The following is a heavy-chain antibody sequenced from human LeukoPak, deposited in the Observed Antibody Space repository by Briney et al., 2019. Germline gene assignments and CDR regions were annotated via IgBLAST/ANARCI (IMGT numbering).Heavy chain of an antibody. CDR1: GGSISSYY. J-gene: IGHJ5*02. V-gene: IGHV4-4*07. Sequence: YPSETLSLTCTVSGGSISSYYWSWIRQPAGKGLEWIGRIYTSGSTNYNPSLKSRVTISVDTSKNQFSLKLSSVTAADTAVYYCARGLAAAGHENWFDPWGQGTLVTVSS. D-gene: IGHD6-13*01. CDR3: ARGLAAAGHENWFDP. CDR2: IYTSGST.